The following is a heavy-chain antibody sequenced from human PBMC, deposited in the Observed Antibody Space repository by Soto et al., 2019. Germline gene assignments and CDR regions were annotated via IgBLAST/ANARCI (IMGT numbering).Heavy chain of an antibody. CDR2: INHSGST. CDR1: GGSFSGYY. CDR3: ARDRSAAVAGYDAFDI. D-gene: IGHD6-19*01. Sequence: SETLSLTCAVYGGSFSGYYWSWIRQPPGKGLEWIGEINHSGSTNYNPSLKSRVTISVDTSKNQFSLKLSSVTAADTAVYYCARDRSAAVAGYDAFDIWGQGTMVTVSS. V-gene: IGHV4-34*01. J-gene: IGHJ3*02.